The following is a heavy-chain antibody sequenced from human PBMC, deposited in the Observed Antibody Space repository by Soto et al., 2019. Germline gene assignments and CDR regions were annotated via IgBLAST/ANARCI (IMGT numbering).Heavy chain of an antibody. D-gene: IGHD6-19*01. J-gene: IGHJ6*01. CDR3: ARAIAVAGTNYYYGMDV. CDR1: GFTFSSYA. CDR2: ISYDGSNK. V-gene: IGHV3-30-3*01. Sequence: QVQLVESGGGVVQPGRSLRLSCAASGFTFSSYAMHWVRQAPGKGLEWVAVISYDGSNKYYADSVKGRFTISRDNSKNTLYLQMNSLRAEDTAVYYCARAIAVAGTNYYYGMDVW.